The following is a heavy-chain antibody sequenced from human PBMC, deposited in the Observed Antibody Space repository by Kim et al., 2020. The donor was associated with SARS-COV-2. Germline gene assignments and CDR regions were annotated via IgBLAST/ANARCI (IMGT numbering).Heavy chain of an antibody. V-gene: IGHV1-8*01. Sequence: ASVKVSCKASGYTFTSYDINWVRQATGQGLEWMGWMNPNSGNTGYAQKFQGRVTMTRNTSISTAYMELSSLRSEDTAVYYCARGSAGYYGSGRWGQGTLVTVSS. D-gene: IGHD3-10*01. CDR1: GYTFTSYD. CDR3: ARGSAGYYGSGR. CDR2: MNPNSGNT. J-gene: IGHJ4*02.